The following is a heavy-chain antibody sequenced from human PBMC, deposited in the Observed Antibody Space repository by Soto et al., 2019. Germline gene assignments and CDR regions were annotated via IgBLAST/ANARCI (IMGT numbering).Heavy chain of an antibody. CDR3: AREAKEYYSDY. Sequence: VQLVESGGGVVQPGRSLRLSCAASGFTFSTHGMHWVRQAPGKGLEWVAAIWYDGSNKYYAESVKGRFTISRDNSKNTLYLQMNSLRAEDTAVYYCAREAKEYYSDYWGQGTLVTVSS. D-gene: IGHD3-10*01. J-gene: IGHJ4*02. V-gene: IGHV3-33*01. CDR1: GFTFSTHG. CDR2: IWYDGSNK.